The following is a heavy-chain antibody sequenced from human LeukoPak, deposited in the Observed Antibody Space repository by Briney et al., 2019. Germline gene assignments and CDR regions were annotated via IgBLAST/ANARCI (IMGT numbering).Heavy chain of an antibody. CDR3: ARDQGAGGGGPYSSSWSYYYYYYMDV. CDR2: IYSSGST. J-gene: IGHJ6*03. CDR1: GGSISSYY. Sequence: SETLSLTCTVSGGSISSYYWSWIRQPAGKGLEWIGRIYSSGSTNYNPSLKSRVTMSVDTSKNQFSLKVSAVTAADTAVYYCARDQGAGGGGPYSSSWSYYYYYYMDVWGKGTTVTVSS. D-gene: IGHD6-13*01. V-gene: IGHV4-4*07.